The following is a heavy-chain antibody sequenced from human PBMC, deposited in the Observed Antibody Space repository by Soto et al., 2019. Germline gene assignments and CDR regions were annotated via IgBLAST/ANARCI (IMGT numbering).Heavy chain of an antibody. J-gene: IGHJ6*02. Sequence: SETLSLTCTVSGGSISSYYWSWIRQPPGKGLEWIGYIYYSGSTNYNPSLKSRVTISVGTSKNQFSLKLSSVTAADTAVYYCARDAHKYGMDVWGQGTTVTVSS. CDR1: GGSISSYY. CDR2: IYYSGST. CDR3: ARDAHKYGMDV. V-gene: IGHV4-59*01.